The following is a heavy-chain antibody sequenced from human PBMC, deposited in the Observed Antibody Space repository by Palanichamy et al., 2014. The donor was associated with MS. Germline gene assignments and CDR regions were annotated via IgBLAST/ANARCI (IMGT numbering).Heavy chain of an antibody. J-gene: IGHJ3*02. Sequence: EVQLVESGGGLVQPGGSLRLSCAASGFTFSSYSMNWVRQAPGKGLEWVSYIGTSSAIYYADSVKGRFTISRDNAKNSLFLQMNSLRAEDTAVYYCARRKIGDYVLGPFDIWGQGTMVTVSS. V-gene: IGHV3-48*01. CDR1: GFTFSSYS. CDR2: IGTSSAI. CDR3: ARRKIGDYVLGPFDI. D-gene: IGHD4-17*01.